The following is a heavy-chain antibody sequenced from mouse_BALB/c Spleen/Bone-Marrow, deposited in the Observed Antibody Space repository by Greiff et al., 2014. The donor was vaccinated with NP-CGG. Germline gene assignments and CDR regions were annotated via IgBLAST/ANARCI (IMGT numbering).Heavy chain of an antibody. J-gene: IGHJ2*01. CDR2: INPYNDAT. CDR1: GYTFTSYV. V-gene: IGHV1-14*01. Sequence: EVQLQQSGPELVKPGASVKMSCKASGYTFTSYVIHWVKQKPGQGLEWIGYINPYNDATKFNERFKGKATLTSDKSSSTAYMVLSSPTSEDSAVYYCAREGVDYFDYWGQGTTLTVSS. CDR3: AREGVDYFDY.